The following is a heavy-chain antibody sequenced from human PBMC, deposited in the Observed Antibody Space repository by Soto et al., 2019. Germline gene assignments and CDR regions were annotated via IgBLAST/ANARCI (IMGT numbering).Heavy chain of an antibody. Sequence: EVQLVESGGDLVQPGGSLRLSCAASGFTFSSSWMHWVRQTPGKGLVWVSRINSDGSGTVYADSVKGRFTISKDSAKNTLYLQMNSLSAEDTAVYYCATAGEGYFASWGPGTLVTVSS. V-gene: IGHV3-74*01. CDR3: ATAGEGYFAS. CDR2: INSDGSGT. CDR1: GFTFSSSW. J-gene: IGHJ4*02. D-gene: IGHD3-10*01.